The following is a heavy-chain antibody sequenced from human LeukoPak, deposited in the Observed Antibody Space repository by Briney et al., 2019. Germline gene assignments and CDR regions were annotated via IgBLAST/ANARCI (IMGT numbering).Heavy chain of an antibody. CDR2: INHSGST. J-gene: IGHJ5*02. V-gene: IGHV4-34*01. D-gene: IGHD5-12*01. CDR1: GGSFSGYY. CDR3: ARSGYSGYDYKFGWWFDP. Sequence: SETLSLTCAVYGGSFSGYYWSWIRQPPGKGLEWIGEINHSGSTNYNPSLKSRVTISVDTSKNQFSLKLSSVTAADTAVYYCARSGYSGYDYKFGWWFDPWGQGTLVTVSS.